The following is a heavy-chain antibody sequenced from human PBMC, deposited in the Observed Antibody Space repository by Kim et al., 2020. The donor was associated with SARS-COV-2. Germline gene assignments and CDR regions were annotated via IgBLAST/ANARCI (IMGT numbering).Heavy chain of an antibody. V-gene: IGHV4-34*01. CDR3: ARGAKHITIFEILVSIKPFDS. Sequence: SETLSLTCAVFGGSFNEYYWNWVRQPPGKGLEWIGEINYNGRTKYNPSLESRVTASVDPFKNQFSLKLRSVTAADTAIYYCARGAKHITIFEILVSIKPFDSWGQGTPVTVSS. D-gene: IGHD3-3*01. CDR1: GGSFNEYY. J-gene: IGHJ4*02. CDR2: INYNGRT.